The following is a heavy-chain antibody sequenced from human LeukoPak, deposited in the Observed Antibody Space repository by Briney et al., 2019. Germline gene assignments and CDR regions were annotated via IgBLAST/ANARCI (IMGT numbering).Heavy chain of an antibody. CDR1: GFTFSSYG. D-gene: IGHD3-10*01. CDR3: ASSVVRGVKGSIDY. J-gene: IGHJ4*02. Sequence: GGSLRLSCAASGFTFSSYGMHWVRQAPGKGLEWVAVIWYDGSNKYYADSVKGRFTISRDNSKNTLYLQMNSLRAEDTAVYYCASSVVRGVKGSIDYWGQGTLVTVSS. V-gene: IGHV3-33*01. CDR2: IWYDGSNK.